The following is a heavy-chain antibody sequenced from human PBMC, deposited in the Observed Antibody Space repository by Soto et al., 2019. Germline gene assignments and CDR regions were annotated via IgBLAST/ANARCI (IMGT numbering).Heavy chain of an antibody. D-gene: IGHD5-18*01. Sequence: EVQLLESGGGLAQPGGSLRLSCSASGFTFTKYAMTWVRQAPGKGLEWVSGLTGSGGSTRYGDSVQGRFTISRDNSKNTLYLHMPSMRTEDTAMYYCARGFSYGLIPGFDYWGQGTLVTVSS. V-gene: IGHV3-23*01. CDR2: LTGSGGST. CDR1: GFTFTKYA. CDR3: ARGFSYGLIPGFDY. J-gene: IGHJ4*02.